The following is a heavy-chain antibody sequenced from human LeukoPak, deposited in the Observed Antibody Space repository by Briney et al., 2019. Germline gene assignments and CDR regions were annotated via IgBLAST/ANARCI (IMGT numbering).Heavy chain of an antibody. Sequence: SETLSLTCTVSGGSISGYYWSWIRQPPGKGLEWIGYIYYSGSTKYNPSLKSRVTMSVDTSRNQFSLKLSSVTAADTAVYYCARERGGWYGLCDYWGQGTLVTVSS. D-gene: IGHD6-19*01. V-gene: IGHV4-59*01. J-gene: IGHJ4*02. CDR1: GGSISGYY. CDR3: ARERGGWYGLCDY. CDR2: IYYSGST.